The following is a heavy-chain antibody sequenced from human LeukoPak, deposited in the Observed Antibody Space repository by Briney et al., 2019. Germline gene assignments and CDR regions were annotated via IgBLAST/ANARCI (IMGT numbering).Heavy chain of an antibody. D-gene: IGHD3-9*01. V-gene: IGHV1-18*04. Sequence: GASVRVSCKASGYTFTSYGISWVRQAPGQRLEWMGWISAYNGNTNYAQKLQGRVTMTTDTSTSTAYMELRSLRSDDTAVYYCARGYRYDILTGYLYWGQGTLVTVSS. J-gene: IGHJ4*02. CDR2: ISAYNGNT. CDR1: GYTFTSYG. CDR3: ARGYRYDILTGYLY.